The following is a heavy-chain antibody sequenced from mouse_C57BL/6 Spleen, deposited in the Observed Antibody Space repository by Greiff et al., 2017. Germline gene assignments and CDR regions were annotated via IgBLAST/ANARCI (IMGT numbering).Heavy chain of an antibody. Sequence: EVKLVESGGGLVKPGGSLTLSCAASGFPFSDYGMHWVRQAPEKGLEWVAYISSGSSTIYYADTVKGRFTISRDNANNTPFLQMTSLRSEDTAMYYCARTELRRRGGFDYWGQGTTLTVSS. V-gene: IGHV5-17*01. CDR2: ISSGSSTI. CDR3: ARTELRRRGGFDY. CDR1: GFPFSDYG. J-gene: IGHJ2*01. D-gene: IGHD3-2*02.